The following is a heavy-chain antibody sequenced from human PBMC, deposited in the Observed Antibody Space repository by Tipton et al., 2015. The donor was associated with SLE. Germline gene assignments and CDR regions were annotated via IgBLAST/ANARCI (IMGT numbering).Heavy chain of an antibody. J-gene: IGHJ6*02. D-gene: IGHD2-8*01. CDR3: ARGMLTWRGAIIGVDV. Sequence: TLSLTCTVSGGSMNSSPYYWGWIRQPPGKGLDWIGNVYYSGSTSYNPSLRGRVTISVDPAKNQFSLKLTSVTAADTAVYYCARGMLTWRGAIIGVDVWGQGTSVNVSS. V-gene: IGHV4-39*07. CDR1: GGSMNSSPYY. CDR2: VYYSGST.